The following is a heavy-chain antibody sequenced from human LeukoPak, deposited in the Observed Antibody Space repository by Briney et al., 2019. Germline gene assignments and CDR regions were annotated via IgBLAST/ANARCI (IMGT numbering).Heavy chain of an antibody. D-gene: IGHD3-3*01. CDR3: AKVKVVDFWSGYSAAYYFDY. V-gene: IGHV3-23*01. J-gene: IGHJ4*02. CDR2: ISGSGGST. Sequence: QSGGSLRLSCAASGFTFSSYAMSWVRQAPGKGLEWVSAISGSGGSTYYADSVKGRFTISRDNSKNTLHLQMNSLRAEDTAVYYCAKVKVVDFWSGYSAAYYFDYWGQGTLVTVSS. CDR1: GFTFSSYA.